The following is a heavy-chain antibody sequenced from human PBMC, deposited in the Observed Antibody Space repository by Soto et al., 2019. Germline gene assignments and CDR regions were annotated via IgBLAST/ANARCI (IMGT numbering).Heavy chain of an antibody. CDR2: IYNGGRT. CDR3: ARAPVGMDSINFFDH. D-gene: IGHD2-8*01. CDR1: GGSISSGDYY. V-gene: IGHV4-30-4*01. J-gene: IGHJ4*02. Sequence: PSETLSLTCTVSGGSISSGDYYWSWIRQPPGKGLEWIGYIYNGGRTFYRPPLESRINMSLDATKNSYSLRLTSVTAADTAVYYCARAPVGMDSINFFDHWGQGILVTVSS.